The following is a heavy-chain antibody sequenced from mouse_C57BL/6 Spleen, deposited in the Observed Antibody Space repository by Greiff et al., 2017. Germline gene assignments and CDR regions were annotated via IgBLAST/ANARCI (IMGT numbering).Heavy chain of an antibody. CDR3: ARGDSNYVPFAY. CDR2: IDPSDSET. D-gene: IGHD2-5*01. CDR1: GYTFTSYW. J-gene: IGHJ3*01. V-gene: IGHV1-52*01. Sequence: VQLQQPGAELVRPGSSVKLSCKASGYTFTSYWMHWVKQRPIQGLEWIGNIDPSDSETHYNQKFKDKATLTVDKSSSTAYMQLSSLTSEDSAVYDCARGDSNYVPFAYWGQGTLVTVSA.